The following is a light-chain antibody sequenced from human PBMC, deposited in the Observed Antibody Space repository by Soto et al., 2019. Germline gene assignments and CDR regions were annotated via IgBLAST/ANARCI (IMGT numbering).Light chain of an antibody. J-gene: IGKJ1*01. V-gene: IGKV1-39*01. CDR3: QQSYSTPRT. CDR1: QNISSY. Sequence: DIQMTQSPSSLSASVGDRVTITCRASQNISSYLNWYQQKPGKAPKPLIYAASNSQSGDQSRFSGSGSRTDFALALSSLQPEDLATYYCQQSYSTPRTLGQGTKVGFK. CDR2: AAS.